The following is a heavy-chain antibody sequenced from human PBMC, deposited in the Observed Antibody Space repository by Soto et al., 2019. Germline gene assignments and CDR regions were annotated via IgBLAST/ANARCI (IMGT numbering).Heavy chain of an antibody. CDR2: INPNSGGT. D-gene: IGHD4-17*01. V-gene: IGHV1-2*04. Sequence: ASVKVSCKASGYAFTGYCMHWVRQAPGQGLEWMGWINPNSGGTNYAQKFQGWVTMTRDTSISTAYMELSRLRSDDTAVYYCASDLRRTKVVTGGLGYWGQGTLVTVS. CDR3: ASDLRRTKVVTGGLGY. J-gene: IGHJ4*02. CDR1: GYAFTGYC.